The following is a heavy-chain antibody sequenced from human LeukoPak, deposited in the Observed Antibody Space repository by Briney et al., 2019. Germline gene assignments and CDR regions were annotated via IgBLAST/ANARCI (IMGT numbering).Heavy chain of an antibody. V-gene: IGHV3-53*05. CDR2: VFCGGNT. CDR3: AREVYYGSGNFYPYFDS. Sequence: GFLGLFCAAFGFTGSSHYMAWVRQASGKGLEWVSIVFCGGNTYYADSVKGRFTISRDNSKNTLYLQMNSLRAEDTAVYYCAREVYYGSGNFYPYFDSWGQGTLVTVSS. D-gene: IGHD3-10*01. CDR1: GFTGSSHY. J-gene: IGHJ4*02.